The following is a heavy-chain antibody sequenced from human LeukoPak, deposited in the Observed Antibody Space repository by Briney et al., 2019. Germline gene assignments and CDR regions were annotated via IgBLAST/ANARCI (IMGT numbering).Heavy chain of an antibody. CDR3: AKGARDSGSYYSALHY. CDR2: ISASGNNT. V-gene: IGHV3-23*01. CDR1: GFTFSTYA. D-gene: IGHD3-10*01. J-gene: IGHJ4*02. Sequence: GGSPRLSCAASGFTFSTYAMYWVRQAPGKGLEWVSGISASGNNTYYAVSVKGRFTISRDNSKNTLYVQMNSLRAEDTAVYYCAKGARDSGSYYSALHYWGQGTLVTVSS.